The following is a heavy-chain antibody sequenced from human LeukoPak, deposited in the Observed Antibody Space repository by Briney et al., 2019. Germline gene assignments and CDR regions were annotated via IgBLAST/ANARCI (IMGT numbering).Heavy chain of an antibody. D-gene: IGHD1-26*01. CDR1: GFTFSSYS. CDR2: ISSSSSTI. CDR3: ARVVGATTDY. Sequence: PGGSLRPSCAASGFTFSSYSMNWVRQAPGKGLEWVSYISSSSSTIYYADSVKGRFTISRDNAKNSLYLQMNSLRAEDTAVYYCARVVGATTDYWGQGTLVTVSS. V-gene: IGHV3-48*04. J-gene: IGHJ4*02.